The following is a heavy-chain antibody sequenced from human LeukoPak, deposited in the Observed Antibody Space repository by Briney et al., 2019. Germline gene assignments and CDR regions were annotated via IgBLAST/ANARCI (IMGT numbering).Heavy chain of an antibody. J-gene: IGHJ4*02. CDR2: ISSSSYI. V-gene: IGHV3-21*01. CDR3: ARDPYYYDSSGFPSDY. CDR1: GFTFSSYS. Sequence: GGSLRLSCAASGFTFSSYSMNWVRQAPGKGLEWVSPISSSSYIYYADSVKGRFTISRDNAKNSLYLQMNSLRAEDTAVYYCARDPYYYDSSGFPSDYWGQGTPVTVSS. D-gene: IGHD3-22*01.